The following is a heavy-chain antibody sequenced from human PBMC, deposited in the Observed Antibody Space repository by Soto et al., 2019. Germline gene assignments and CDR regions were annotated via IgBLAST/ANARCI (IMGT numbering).Heavy chain of an antibody. CDR1: GFSLTASGRC. Sequence: SGPTLVNPTQTLTLTCTFSGFSLTASGRCVSWIRQPPGKALEWLALIDWEDDKLYSTSLKTRLTISKDTYKNQVVLTMTNMDPVDTATYFCARIQRQQLVYHAFDIWGQGTMVTVSS. V-gene: IGHV2-70*01. D-gene: IGHD6-13*01. CDR2: IDWEDDK. J-gene: IGHJ3*02. CDR3: ARIQRQQLVYHAFDI.